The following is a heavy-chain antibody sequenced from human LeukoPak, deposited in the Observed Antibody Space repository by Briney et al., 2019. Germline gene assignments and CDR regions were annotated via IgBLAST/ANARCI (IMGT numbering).Heavy chain of an antibody. CDR3: AKESGKFDY. V-gene: IGHV3-43*02. CDR1: GLTFHDYA. CDR2: ISADGGST. J-gene: IGHJ4*02. Sequence: QPGGSLRLSCVASGLTFHDYAMHWVRQAPGKGLEWVSLISADGGSTFYADSVRGRFSISRDNCKNSLYLQMNSLRTEDTAMYYCAKESGKFDYWGQGTLVAVSS.